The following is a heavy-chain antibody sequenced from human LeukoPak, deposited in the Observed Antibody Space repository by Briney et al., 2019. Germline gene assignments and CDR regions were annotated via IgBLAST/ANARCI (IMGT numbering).Heavy chain of an antibody. V-gene: IGHV4-31*03. J-gene: IGHJ4*02. Sequence: PSETLSLTCTVSGGSISSGGYYWSWIRQHPGKGLEWIGYIYYSGSTYYNPSLKSRVTISVDASKNQFSLKLSSVTAGDTAVYYCARGTNYYDSSGLVDYWGQGTLVTVSS. CDR1: GGSISSGGYY. CDR2: IYYSGST. CDR3: ARGTNYYDSSGLVDY. D-gene: IGHD3-22*01.